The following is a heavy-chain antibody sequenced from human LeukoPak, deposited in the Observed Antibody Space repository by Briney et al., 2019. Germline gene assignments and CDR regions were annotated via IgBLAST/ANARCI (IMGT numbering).Heavy chain of an antibody. Sequence: GGSLRLSCAASGFTFSSYSMNWVRQAPGKGLEWVSSISSSSSYIYYADSVKGRFTISRDNSKNTLYLQMDSLRAEDTAVYYCARASYSASSADFDYWGQGTLVTVSS. D-gene: IGHD6-6*01. CDR2: ISSSSSYI. CDR3: ARASYSASSADFDY. CDR1: GFTFSSYS. V-gene: IGHV3-21*01. J-gene: IGHJ4*02.